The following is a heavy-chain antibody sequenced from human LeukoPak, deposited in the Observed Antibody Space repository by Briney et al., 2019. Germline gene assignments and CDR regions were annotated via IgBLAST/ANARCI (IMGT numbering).Heavy chain of an antibody. D-gene: IGHD2-2*01. CDR1: GYTFTGYY. CDR3: ARGGLVVPAVWNDYYYMDV. Sequence: ASVKVSCKASGYTFTGYYMHWVRQAPGQGLEWMGWINPNSGGTNYAQKFQGRVTMTRDTSISTAYMELSRLRSDDTAVYYCARGGLVVPAVWNDYYYMDVWGKGTTVTISS. V-gene: IGHV1-2*02. J-gene: IGHJ6*03. CDR2: INPNSGGT.